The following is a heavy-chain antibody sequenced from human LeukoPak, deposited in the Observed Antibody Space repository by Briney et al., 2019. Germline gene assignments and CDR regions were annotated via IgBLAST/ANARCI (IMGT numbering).Heavy chain of an antibody. CDR2: ISDKGTT. CDR1: GVSINSDY. Sequence: SETLSLTCAVSGVSINSDYWSWIRQSRGRGLEWIGHISDKGTTKYNPSLKSRVIIWADTSKNHLSLNLTSVLAADTAIYYCARRDAGWNYCDYWGQGILVTVSS. CDR3: ARRDAGWNYCDY. D-gene: IGHD6-19*01. J-gene: IGHJ4*02. V-gene: IGHV4-59*08.